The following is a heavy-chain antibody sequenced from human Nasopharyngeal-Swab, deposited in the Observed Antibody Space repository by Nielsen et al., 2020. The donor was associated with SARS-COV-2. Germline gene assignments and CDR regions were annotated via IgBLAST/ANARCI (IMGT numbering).Heavy chain of an antibody. CDR2: ISGSVGST. J-gene: IGHJ6*02. Sequence: GGSLRLSCAASGFTFSSYAMSWVRQAPGKGLEWVSHISGSVGSTYYADSVQGRFTISRDNSKNTLYLQMNSPRAEDTAVYYCAKDEEYDYGDYGAYYYYYGMDVWGQGTTVTVSS. D-gene: IGHD4-17*01. CDR1: GFTFSSYA. V-gene: IGHV3-23*01. CDR3: AKDEEYDYGDYGAYYYYYGMDV.